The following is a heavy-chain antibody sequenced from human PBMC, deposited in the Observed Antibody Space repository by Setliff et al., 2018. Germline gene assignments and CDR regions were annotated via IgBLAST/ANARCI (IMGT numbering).Heavy chain of an antibody. J-gene: IGHJ6*02. Sequence: ASVKVSCKASGYTFTSYGISWVRQAPGQGLEWMGWISAYNGNTNYAQKLQGRVTMTTDTSTDTAYMGLSSLRSEDTAVYYCATSGATDYYGMDVWGQGTTVTVSS. CDR2: ISAYNGNT. CDR3: ATSGATDYYGMDV. D-gene: IGHD1-26*01. V-gene: IGHV1-18*01. CDR1: GYTFTSYG.